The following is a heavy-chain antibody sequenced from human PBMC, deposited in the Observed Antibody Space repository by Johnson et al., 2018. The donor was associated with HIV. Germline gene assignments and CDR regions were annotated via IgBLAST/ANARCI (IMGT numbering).Heavy chain of an antibody. D-gene: IGHD3-10*01. CDR3: ARRAGGVGVGFDI. J-gene: IGHJ3*02. CDR2: INWNGNST. V-gene: IGHV3-20*04. CDR1: GFSFDDYA. Sequence: EKLVESGGSVVRPGGSLRLSCAASGFSFDDYALNWVRQAPGKGLEWVSNINWNGNSTAYADSMKGRFTISRDNAKNSLYLQMNSLRAEDTALYYCARRAGGVGVGFDIWGQGTSVTVSS.